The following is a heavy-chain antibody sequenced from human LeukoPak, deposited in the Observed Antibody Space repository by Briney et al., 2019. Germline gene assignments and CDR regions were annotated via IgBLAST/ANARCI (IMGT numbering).Heavy chain of an antibody. CDR3: ARGRLQLLLGADFFYYMDV. Sequence: SVKVSCKASGGTFSSYAISWVRQAPGQGLEWMGGIIPIFGTANYAQKFQGRVTITADKSTSTAYMELSSLTSEDTAVYYCARGRLQLLLGADFFYYMDVWGKGTTVIISS. CDR1: GGTFSSYA. V-gene: IGHV1-69*06. CDR2: IIPIFGTA. J-gene: IGHJ6*03. D-gene: IGHD5-18*01.